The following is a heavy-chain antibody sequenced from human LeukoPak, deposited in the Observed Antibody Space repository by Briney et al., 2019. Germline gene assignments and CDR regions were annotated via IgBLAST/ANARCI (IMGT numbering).Heavy chain of an antibody. J-gene: IGHJ4*02. V-gene: IGHV5-51*01. CDR2: IYPGDSDT. D-gene: IGHD3-9*01. CDR3: ARRMNYDILTGKYYFDY. Sequence: ESLKISCKGSGYSFTSYWIGWVRQMPGKGLEWMGIIYPGDSDTRNSPSFQGQVTISADKSISTAYLQWSSLKASDTAMYYCARRMNYDILTGKYYFDYWGQGTLVTVSS. CDR1: GYSFTSYW.